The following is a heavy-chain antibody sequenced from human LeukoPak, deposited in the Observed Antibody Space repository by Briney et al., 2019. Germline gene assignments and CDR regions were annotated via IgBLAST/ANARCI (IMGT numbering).Heavy chain of an antibody. J-gene: IGHJ6*02. CDR1: GYTFTSYY. CDR3: ASRYCSSTSCYMDYYYGMDV. V-gene: IGHV1-46*01. Sequence: ASVKVSCKASGYTFTSYYMHWARQAPGQGLEWMGIINPSGGSTSYAQKFQGRVTMTRDTSTSTVYMELSSLRSEDTAVYYCASRYCSSTSCYMDYYYGMDVWGQGTTVTVSS. CDR2: INPSGGST. D-gene: IGHD2-2*02.